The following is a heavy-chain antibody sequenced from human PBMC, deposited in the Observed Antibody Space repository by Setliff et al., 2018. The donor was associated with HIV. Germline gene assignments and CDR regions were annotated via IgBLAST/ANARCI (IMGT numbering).Heavy chain of an antibody. CDR2: IYYSGST. J-gene: IGHJ4*02. Sequence: PSETLSLTCTVSGGSISSGCYYWNWIRQHPGKGLEWIGYIYYSGSTYYNPSLKSRVTISVDTSKNHFSLKLSSVTAADTAVYYCARDTRIAATGTYYFDYWGQGTLVTVSS. CDR1: GGSISSGCYY. CDR3: ARDTRIAATGTYYFDY. D-gene: IGHD6-13*01. V-gene: IGHV4-31*03.